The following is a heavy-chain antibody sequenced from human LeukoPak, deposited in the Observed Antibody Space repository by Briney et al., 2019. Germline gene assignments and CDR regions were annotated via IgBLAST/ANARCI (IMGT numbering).Heavy chain of an antibody. CDR1: GGTFSSYA. CDR3: ARVVERPLPGEYYMDV. D-gene: IGHD1-1*01. CDR2: VIPIFGTA. J-gene: IGHJ6*03. Sequence: ASVKVSCKASGGTFSSYAISWVRQAPGQGLEWMGGVIPIFGTANYAQKFQGRVTITTDESTSTAYMELSSLRSEDTAVYYCARVVERPLPGEYYMDVWGKGTTVTVSS. V-gene: IGHV1-69*05.